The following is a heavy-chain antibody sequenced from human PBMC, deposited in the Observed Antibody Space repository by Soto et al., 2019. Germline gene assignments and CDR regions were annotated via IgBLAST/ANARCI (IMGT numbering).Heavy chain of an antibody. CDR1: GFTVSSNY. D-gene: IGHD6-19*01. CDR2: IYSGGST. J-gene: IGHJ6*02. CDR3: AREWGWPYYYYGMDV. V-gene: IGHV3-53*01. Sequence: HPGGSLRLSCAASGFTVSSNYMSWVRQAPGKGLEWVSVIYSGGSTYYADSVKGRFTISRDNSKNTLYLQMNSLRAEDTAVYYCAREWGWPYYYYGMDVWGQGTTVTVSS.